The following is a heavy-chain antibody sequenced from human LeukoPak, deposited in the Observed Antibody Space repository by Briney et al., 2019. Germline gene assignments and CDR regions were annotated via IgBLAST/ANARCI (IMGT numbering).Heavy chain of an antibody. V-gene: IGHV3-30*02. CDR3: AKDAPNYYGSGSYPDY. CDR2: IRYDGSNK. CDR1: GFTFSSYG. Sequence: GGSLRLSCAASGFTFSSYGMHWVRQAPGKGLEWVAFIRYDGSNKYYADSVKGRFTISRDNSKNTLYLQMNSLRTEDTAVYYCAKDAPNYYGSGSYPDYWGQGTLVTVSS. D-gene: IGHD3-10*01. J-gene: IGHJ4*02.